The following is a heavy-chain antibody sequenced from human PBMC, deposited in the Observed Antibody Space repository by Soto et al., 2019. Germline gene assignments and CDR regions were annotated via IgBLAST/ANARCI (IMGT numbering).Heavy chain of an antibody. CDR3: ASRTSGYYFEY. CDR2: ISSTSSHI. Sequence: EVQLVESGGDVVKPGGSLRLSCAASGFTFSAYSVYWVRQAPGKGLEWVSSISSTSSHIYYAGSVKGRFTISRDNAKNSLYLQMNSLRAEDTAVYYCASRTSGYYFEYWGQGTLVTVSS. V-gene: IGHV3-21*01. CDR1: GFTFSAYS. J-gene: IGHJ4*02. D-gene: IGHD1-26*01.